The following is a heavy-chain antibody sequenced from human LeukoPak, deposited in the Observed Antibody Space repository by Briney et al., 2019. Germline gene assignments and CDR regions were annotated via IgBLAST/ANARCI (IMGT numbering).Heavy chain of an antibody. J-gene: IGHJ4*02. CDR3: ARDTAGNDY. CDR2: IKQDGSEK. D-gene: IGHD6-19*01. CDR1: GFTFSSHW. Sequence: AGGSLRLSCAASGFTFSSHWMSWVRQAPGKGLEWVANIKQDGSEKYYVDSVKGRFTISRDNAKNSLYLQMNSLRAEDTALYYCARDTAGNDYWGQGTLVTVSS. V-gene: IGHV3-7*01.